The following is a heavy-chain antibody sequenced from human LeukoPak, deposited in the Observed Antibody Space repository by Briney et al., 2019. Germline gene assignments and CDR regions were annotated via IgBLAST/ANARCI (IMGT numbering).Heavy chain of an antibody. Sequence: PSETLSLTCAVYGGSFSGYYWSWIRQPPGKGLEWIGEINHSGSTNYNPSLKSRVTISVDTSKNQFSLKLSSVTAADSAVYYCARHRAARYNWNPDGAYFDYWGQGTLVTVSS. V-gene: IGHV4-34*01. J-gene: IGHJ4*02. D-gene: IGHD1-20*01. CDR3: ARHRAARYNWNPDGAYFDY. CDR1: GGSFSGYY. CDR2: INHSGST.